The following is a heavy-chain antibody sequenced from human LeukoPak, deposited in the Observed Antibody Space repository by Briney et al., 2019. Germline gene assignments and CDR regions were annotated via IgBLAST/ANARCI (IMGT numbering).Heavy chain of an antibody. D-gene: IGHD4-11*01. CDR2: ISSSGSTI. CDR3: ASVFYSNRYFDY. V-gene: IGHV3-48*03. Sequence: GGSLRLSCAASGFTFSSYEMNWVRQAPGKGLEWVSYISSSGSTIYYADSVKGRFTISRDNAKNSLYLQMSSLRAEDTAVYYCASVFYSNRYFDYWGQGTLVTVSS. CDR1: GFTFSSYE. J-gene: IGHJ4*02.